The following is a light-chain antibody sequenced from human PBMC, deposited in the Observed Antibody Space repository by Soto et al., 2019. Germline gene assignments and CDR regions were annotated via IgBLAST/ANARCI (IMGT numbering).Light chain of an antibody. CDR1: QRLVYSNGVTY. CDR2: KVS. J-gene: IGKJ2*01. V-gene: IGKV2-30*01. CDR3: MQGTHSPYT. Sequence: VVMTQSPLSLAVTLGQPASISCRSSQRLVYSNGVTYLNWFQQRPGQSPSRLIDKVSNRDSRVPDRFSGSASGTDFTLKISRGEAEDVGGDYCMQGTHSPYTFGQGTKREIK.